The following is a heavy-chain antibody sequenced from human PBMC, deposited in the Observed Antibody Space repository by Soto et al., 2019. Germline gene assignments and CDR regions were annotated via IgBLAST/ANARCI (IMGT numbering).Heavy chain of an antibody. CDR3: ARHILRRDYRFDN. D-gene: IGHD4-4*01. V-gene: IGHV4-39*01. CDR1: GGSISSSSYY. J-gene: IGHJ4*02. CDR2: IYYSGCT. Sequence: PSETLSLACTVSGGSISSSSYYWGWIRQPPGKGLEWLGRIYYSGCTYYNPSLKIRVTISVDTSKSQFSLKLSSVTAADPAVYYCARHILRRDYRFDNWGQATLVTVSS.